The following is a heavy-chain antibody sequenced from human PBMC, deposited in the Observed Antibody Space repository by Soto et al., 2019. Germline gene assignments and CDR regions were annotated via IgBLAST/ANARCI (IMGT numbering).Heavy chain of an antibody. D-gene: IGHD6-13*01. CDR2: IHYSGTT. Sequence: SETLSLTCTVSGGSMRNYFWTWIRQPPGKGLEWIGYIHYSGTTSFFPSYNPSLRSRVTISEDTSKNQFSLKLLSVTTADTSVYFCAAGEASSRNLAPYYLDFWGQGTLVTVSS. J-gene: IGHJ4*02. CDR1: GGSMRNYF. V-gene: IGHV4-59*01. CDR3: AAGEASSRNLAPYYLDF.